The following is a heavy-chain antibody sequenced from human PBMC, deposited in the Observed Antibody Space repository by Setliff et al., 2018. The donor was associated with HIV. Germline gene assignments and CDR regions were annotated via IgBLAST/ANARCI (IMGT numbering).Heavy chain of an antibody. D-gene: IGHD6-13*01. V-gene: IGHV1-24*01. CDR1: GYTLTELS. CDR2: FDPEDGET. Sequence: ASVKVSCKLSGYTLTELSIHWVRQAPGKGLEWMANFDPEDGETFYAQKFQGKLTMTEDTSTDTAYMELSSLRSDDTAMYYCATDPGYSSTWYSESFQHWGQGTVVTVSS. CDR3: ATDPGYSSTWYSESFQH. J-gene: IGHJ1*01.